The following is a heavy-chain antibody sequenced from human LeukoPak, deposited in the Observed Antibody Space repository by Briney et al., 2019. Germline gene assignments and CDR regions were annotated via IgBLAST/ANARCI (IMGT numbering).Heavy chain of an antibody. CDR2: INPNSGGT. D-gene: IGHD3-22*01. Sequence: ASVKVSCKASGYTFTGYYMHWVRQAPGQGLEWMGWINPNSGGTNYAQKFQGRVTMTRDTSISTAYMELSRLRSDDTVVYYCARDRWLGDSSGVFDYWGQGTLVTVSS. V-gene: IGHV1-2*02. CDR1: GYTFTGYY. CDR3: ARDRWLGDSSGVFDY. J-gene: IGHJ4*02.